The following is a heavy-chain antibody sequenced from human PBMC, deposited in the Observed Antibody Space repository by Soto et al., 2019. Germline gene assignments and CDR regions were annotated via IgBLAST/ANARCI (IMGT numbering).Heavy chain of an antibody. Sequence: ASVKVSCRASGYTFTTYGINWVRQAPGQGLEWMGWISGYNGNTNYAQKLQGRVTVTTDTSTSTAYMELRSLGSDDTAVYYCARAASDIALTHYFPHWGQGTLVTVSS. V-gene: IGHV1-18*01. D-gene: IGHD2-8*01. CDR1: GYTFTTYG. CDR2: ISGYNGNT. CDR3: ARAASDIALTHYFPH. J-gene: IGHJ1*01.